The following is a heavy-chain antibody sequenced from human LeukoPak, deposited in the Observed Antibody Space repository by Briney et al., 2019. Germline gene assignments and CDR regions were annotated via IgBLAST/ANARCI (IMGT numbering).Heavy chain of an antibody. D-gene: IGHD3-22*01. CDR2: INPNSGGT. V-gene: IGHV1-2*02. CDR1: GYTFTGYY. CDR3: ARRGLDYYDSSGYLDY. J-gene: IGHJ4*02. Sequence: ASVKVSCKASGYTFTGYYMHWVRQAPGQGLEWMGWINPNSGGTNYAQKFQGRVTMTRDTSISTAYMELSRLRSDDTAVYYCARRGLDYYDSSGYLDYWGQGTLVTASS.